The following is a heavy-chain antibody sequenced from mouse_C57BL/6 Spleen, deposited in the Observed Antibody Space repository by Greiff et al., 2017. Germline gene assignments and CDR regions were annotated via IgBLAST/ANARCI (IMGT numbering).Heavy chain of an antibody. CDR1: GYTFTNYW. J-gene: IGHJ2*01. CDR3: ARGENWLDY. Sequence: QVQLKESGAELVRPGTSVKMSCKASGYTFTNYWLGWAKQRPGHGLEWIGDIYPGGGYTNYNEKFKGKATLTADKSSSTAYMQFSSLTSEDSAIYCGARGENWLDYWGQGTTLTVSS. D-gene: IGHD4-1*01. CDR2: IYPGGGYT. V-gene: IGHV1-63*01.